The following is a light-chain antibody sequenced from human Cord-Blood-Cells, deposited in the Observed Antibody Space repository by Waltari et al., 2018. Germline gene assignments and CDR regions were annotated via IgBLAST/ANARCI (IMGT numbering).Light chain of an antibody. Sequence: DIQMTQSPSTLSASVGDRVTITCRASQSISSWLAWYRQKPGKAPKLLIYKASSLESGVPSRFSGSGSGTEFTLTISSLQPDDFATDYCQQYNSYCTFGQGTKLEIK. J-gene: IGKJ2*02. CDR1: QSISSW. CDR2: KAS. CDR3: QQYNSYCT. V-gene: IGKV1-5*03.